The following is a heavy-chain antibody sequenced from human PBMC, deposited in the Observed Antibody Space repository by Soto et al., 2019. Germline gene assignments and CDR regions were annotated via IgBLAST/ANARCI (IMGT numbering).Heavy chain of an antibody. CDR2: IDPIDSHT. J-gene: IGHJ6*02. CDR1: GYRFSNYW. Sequence: EGQLVQSGAEVKKPGESLTISCKASGYRFSNYWITWVRQIPGKGLESMGFIDPIDSHTAYSPSFRGHVTFSVDKSISTAYLQWNSLKASDTATIFCARRQRLALSGGLDVWGQGTTVIVS. V-gene: IGHV5-10-1*03. CDR3: ARRQRLALSGGLDV. D-gene: IGHD1-1*01.